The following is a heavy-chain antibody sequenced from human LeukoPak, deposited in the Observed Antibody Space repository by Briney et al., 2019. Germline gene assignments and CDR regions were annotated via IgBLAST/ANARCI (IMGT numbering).Heavy chain of an antibody. CDR2: ISSSGSTI. V-gene: IGHV3-11*01. Sequence: GGSLRLSCAASGFTFSDYYMSWIRQAPGKGLEWVSYISSSGSTIYYADSVKGRFTISRDNAKNSLYLQMNSLGAEDTAVYYCARDGTQRYYDFWSGYSGYYYGMDVWGQGTTVTVSS. CDR3: ARDGTQRYYDFWSGYSGYYYGMDV. CDR1: GFTFSDYY. D-gene: IGHD3-3*01. J-gene: IGHJ6*02.